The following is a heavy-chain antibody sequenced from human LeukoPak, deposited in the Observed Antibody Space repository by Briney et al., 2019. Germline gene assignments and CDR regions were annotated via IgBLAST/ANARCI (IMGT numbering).Heavy chain of an antibody. CDR2: ISGSGGST. Sequence: SGGSLRLSCAASGFTFSSYAMSWVRQAPGKGLEWVSAISGSGGSTYYADSVKGRFTISRDNAKNSLYLQMNSLRAEDTAVYYCARPAGAGNLEKDYYYYGMDVWGQGTTVTVSS. CDR1: GFTFSSYA. D-gene: IGHD1-1*01. V-gene: IGHV3-23*01. CDR3: ARPAGAGNLEKDYYYYGMDV. J-gene: IGHJ6*02.